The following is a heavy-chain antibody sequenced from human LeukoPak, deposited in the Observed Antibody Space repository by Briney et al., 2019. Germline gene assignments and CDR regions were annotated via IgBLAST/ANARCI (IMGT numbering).Heavy chain of an antibody. J-gene: IGHJ4*02. Sequence: PGGSLRLSCAASGFTFSSYAMHWVRQAPGKGLEWVAVISYDGSNKYYADSVKGRFTISRDNTKNTLYLQMNSLRAEDTAVYYCAKAGIRGVIRGYFDYWGQGTLVTVSS. CDR3: AKAGIRGVIRGYFDY. CDR1: GFTFSSYA. V-gene: IGHV3-30-3*01. D-gene: IGHD3-10*01. CDR2: ISYDGSNK.